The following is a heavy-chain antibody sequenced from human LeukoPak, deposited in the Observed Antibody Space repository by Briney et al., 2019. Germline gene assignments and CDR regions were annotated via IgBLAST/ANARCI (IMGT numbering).Heavy chain of an antibody. CDR1: GGSISSYY. J-gene: IGHJ3*02. D-gene: IGHD3-3*01. V-gene: IGHV4-59*01. CDR3: ARVHFSVRAFDI. CDR2: IYYSGST. Sequence: PSETLSLTCTVSGGSISSYYWSWIRQPPGKGLEWIGYIYYSGSTNYNPSLKSRVTISVDTSKNQFSLKLSSVTAADTAVYYCARVHFSVRAFDIWGQGTMVTVSS.